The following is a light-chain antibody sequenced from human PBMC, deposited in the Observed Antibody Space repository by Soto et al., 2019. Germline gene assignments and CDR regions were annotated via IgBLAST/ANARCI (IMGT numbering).Light chain of an antibody. J-gene: IGKJ5*01. CDR3: QQYNNWPIT. CDR2: GAS. V-gene: IGKV3-15*01. Sequence: EIVMTQSPVTLPVSPGERATLSCRASESVSSNLAWYQQKPGQAPRLFIYGASIRATGIPARFSGSGSGTEFTLTISSLQSEDFAVYYCQQYNNWPITFGQGTRLEIK. CDR1: ESVSSN.